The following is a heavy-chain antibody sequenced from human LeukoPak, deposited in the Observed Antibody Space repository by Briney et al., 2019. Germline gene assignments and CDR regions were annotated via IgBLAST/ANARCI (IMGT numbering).Heavy chain of an antibody. Sequence: GGSLRLSCAASGFTVSSNYMNWVRQAPGKGLEWVSVIYSGGSTYYADSVKGRFTISRDNSKNTLYLQMNSLRAEDTAVYYCARTRDNYYYMDVWGKGTTVTVSS. CDR2: IYSGGST. V-gene: IGHV3-66*01. CDR1: GFTVSSNY. J-gene: IGHJ6*03. CDR3: ARTRDNYYYMDV. D-gene: IGHD2-2*01.